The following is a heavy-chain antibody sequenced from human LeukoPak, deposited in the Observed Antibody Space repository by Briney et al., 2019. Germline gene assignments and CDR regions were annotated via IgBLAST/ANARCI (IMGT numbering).Heavy chain of an antibody. Sequence: GASVTVSCKASGYTFTSYGFSWVRQAPGQGLEWMGWISAYNGDTKYALNLQGRVTMTTDTSTSTAYMELRSLRSDDTAVYYCARQLRWDQYYFDYWGQGTLVTVSS. CDR2: ISAYNGDT. V-gene: IGHV1-18*01. CDR3: ARQLRWDQYYFDY. CDR1: GYTFTSYG. J-gene: IGHJ4*02. D-gene: IGHD4-23*01.